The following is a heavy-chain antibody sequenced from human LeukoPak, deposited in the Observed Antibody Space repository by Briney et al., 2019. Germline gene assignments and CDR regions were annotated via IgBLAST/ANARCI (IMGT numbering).Heavy chain of an antibody. Sequence: GGSLRLSCAASGFTFSNAWMSWVRQAPGKGLEWVGRIKSKTDGGTTDYAAPVKGRFTISRDDSKNTLYLQMNSLKTEDTAVYYCTTDMGITIFGVVIPWFDPWGQGTLVTVSS. J-gene: IGHJ5*02. V-gene: IGHV3-15*01. CDR3: TTDMGITIFGVVIPWFDP. D-gene: IGHD3-3*01. CDR1: GFTFSNAW. CDR2: IKSKTDGGTT.